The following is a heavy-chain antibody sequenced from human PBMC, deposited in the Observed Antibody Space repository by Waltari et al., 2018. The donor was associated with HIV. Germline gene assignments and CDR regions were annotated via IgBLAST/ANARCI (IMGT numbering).Heavy chain of an antibody. CDR3: AASPERPGFEAPLFFFDY. Sequence: VQLVQSGAEMKKPGSSVRVSCKCSRDVFTNFSFNWLRRAPGQRPEWMAQIPPGVGTTDYARKFRGRVTLSADKSASTIYMDLRSLSSGDTAVYYCAASPERPGFEAPLFFFDYWGQGTLITVSS. J-gene: IGHJ4*02. CDR1: RDVFTNFS. CDR2: IPPGVGTT. V-gene: IGHV1-69*10. D-gene: IGHD5-12*01.